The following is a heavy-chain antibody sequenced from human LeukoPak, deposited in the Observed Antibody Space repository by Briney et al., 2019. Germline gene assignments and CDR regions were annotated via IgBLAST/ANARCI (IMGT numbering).Heavy chain of an antibody. CDR2: IYSGGST. D-gene: IGHD2-2*01. CDR3: ARFIRYCSSTSCQTEYYYYYGMDV. Sequence: GGSLRLSCAASGFTVSSNYMSWVRQAPGKGLEWVSVIYSGGSTYYADSVKGRFTISRDNSKNTLYLQMNSLRAEDTAVYYCARFIRYCSSTSCQTEYYYYYGMDVWGQGTTVTVSS. CDR1: GFTVSSNY. V-gene: IGHV3-53*01. J-gene: IGHJ6*02.